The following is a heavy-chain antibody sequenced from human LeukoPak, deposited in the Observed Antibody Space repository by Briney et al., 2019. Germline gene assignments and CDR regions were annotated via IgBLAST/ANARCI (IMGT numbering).Heavy chain of an antibody. J-gene: IGHJ5*02. CDR2: ISDNGGST. Sequence: GGSLRLSCSASGFIFSNYAMHWVRQAPGKGLEYVSAISDNGGSTFYADSVKGRFTISRDNSKNTLYLQMSSLRAEDTAVYYCVKDLQARELQTTWGQETRVTVSS. CDR3: VKDLQARELQTT. CDR1: GFIFSNYA. D-gene: IGHD1-26*01. V-gene: IGHV3-64D*06.